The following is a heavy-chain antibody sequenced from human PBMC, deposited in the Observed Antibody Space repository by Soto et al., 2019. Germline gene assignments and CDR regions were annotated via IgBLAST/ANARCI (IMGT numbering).Heavy chain of an antibody. D-gene: IGHD2-15*01. Sequence: ASVKVSCKASGYTFTNFGVCWVRQAPGQGLKWMGCISAYNGNTHSAQNLQGRVTLTTDTSTTTAYMELRSLISDDTAVYYCAVAARVSMNDWGQGTLVTVSS. CDR3: AVAARVSMND. CDR2: ISAYNGNT. J-gene: IGHJ4*02. V-gene: IGHV1-18*01. CDR1: GYTFTNFG.